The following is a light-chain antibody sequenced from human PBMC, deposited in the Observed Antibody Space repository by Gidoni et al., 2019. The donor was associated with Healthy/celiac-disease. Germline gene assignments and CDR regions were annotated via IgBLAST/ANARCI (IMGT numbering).Light chain of an antibody. V-gene: IGKV3-20*01. J-gene: IGKJ4*01. CDR3: QQYGSSPRT. CDR1: QSVSSSY. CDR2: GAS. Sequence: EIVLTQSPGTRSWSPGERATLSCRASQSVSSSYLAWYQQKPGQAPRLLIYGASSRATGIPDRFSGSGSGTDFTLTISRLEPEDFAVYYCQQYGSSPRTFGGGTKVEIK.